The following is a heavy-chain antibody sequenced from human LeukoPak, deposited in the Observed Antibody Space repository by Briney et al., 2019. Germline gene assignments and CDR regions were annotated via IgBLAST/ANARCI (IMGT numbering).Heavy chain of an antibody. Sequence: PSETLSLTCAVSGGSISNSSYYWGWLRQPPGKGLEWVGSIYYSGRTYYNPSLKSRVTISVDTSKNQFSLKLSSVTAADTAVYYCARLGGYFDWKFDYWGQGTLVTVSS. CDR3: ARLGGYFDWKFDY. D-gene: IGHD3-9*01. CDR1: GGSISNSSYY. CDR2: IYYSGRT. V-gene: IGHV4-39*01. J-gene: IGHJ4*02.